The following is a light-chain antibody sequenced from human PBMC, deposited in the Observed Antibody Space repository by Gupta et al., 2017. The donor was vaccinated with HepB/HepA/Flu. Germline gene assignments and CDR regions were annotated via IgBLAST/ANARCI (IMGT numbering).Light chain of an antibody. CDR1: RGISSRNS. V-gene: IGLV6-57*03. CDR2: EDN. J-gene: IGLJ1*01. CDR3: QSYDATNPHV. Sequence: SLLTQPPPVSDTPRKPVTLAGPPSRGISSRNSVQSYQQRPGSAPTTVIYEDNQSPSVVPDRCSGSIDSSSNSAALTISGLQTEDEADYYCQSYDATNPHVFGTGTRVTV.